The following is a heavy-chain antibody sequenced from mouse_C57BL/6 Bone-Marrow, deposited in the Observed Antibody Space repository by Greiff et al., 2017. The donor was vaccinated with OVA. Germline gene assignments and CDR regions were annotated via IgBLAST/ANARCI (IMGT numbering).Heavy chain of an antibody. D-gene: IGHD2-4*01. CDR1: GFTFSSYG. CDR3: ARHDYGSGEAMDY. CDR2: ISSGGSYT. Sequence: EVQRVESGGDLVKPGGSLKLSCAASGFTFSSYGMSWVRQTPDQRLEWVATISSGGSYTYYPDSVKGRFTISRDNAKNTLYLQMSSLKSEDTAMYYCARHDYGSGEAMDYWGQGTSVTVSS. V-gene: IGHV5-6*01. J-gene: IGHJ4*01.